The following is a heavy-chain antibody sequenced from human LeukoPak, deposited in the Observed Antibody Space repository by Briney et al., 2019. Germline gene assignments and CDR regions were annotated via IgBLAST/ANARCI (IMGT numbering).Heavy chain of an antibody. D-gene: IGHD6-13*01. J-gene: IGHJ4*02. Sequence: KTSETLSLTCTVSGGSISSSSYYWGWIRQPPGKGLEWIGSIYYSGSTYYNPSLKSRVTISVDTSKNQFSLKLSSVTAADTAVYYCARGGVIAAAVFWGQGTLVTVSS. CDR2: IYYSGST. CDR1: GGSISSSSYY. CDR3: ARGGVIAAAVF. V-gene: IGHV4-39*07.